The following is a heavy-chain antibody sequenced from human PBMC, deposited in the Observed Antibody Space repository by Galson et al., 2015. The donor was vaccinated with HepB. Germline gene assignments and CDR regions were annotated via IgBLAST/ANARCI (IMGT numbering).Heavy chain of an antibody. CDR2: IYSGGST. D-gene: IGHD6-13*01. CDR1: GFTVSSNY. Sequence: SLRLSCAASGFTVSSNYMSWVRQAPGKGLEWVSVIYSGGSTYYADSVKGRFTISRDNSKNTLYLQMNSLRAEDTAVYYCARFSRDSKPRYSSSWYAFDIWGQGTMVTVSS. CDR3: ARFSRDSKPRYSSSWYAFDI. J-gene: IGHJ3*02. V-gene: IGHV3-66*01.